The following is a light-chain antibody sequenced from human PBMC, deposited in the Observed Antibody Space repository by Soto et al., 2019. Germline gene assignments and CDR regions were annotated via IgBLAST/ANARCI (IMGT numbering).Light chain of an antibody. CDR1: QSVSIS. J-gene: IGKJ4*01. V-gene: IGKV3D-15*01. Sequence: VLAQSPPTLSLSPGEGATLSCRASQSVSISLAWYQQKPGQAPRLVIYDASNRATGVPARFSGSSYGTEFTLTISSLQSEDFAMYDCQQYNNWPLTFGGGTKVDIK. CDR2: DAS. CDR3: QQYNNWPLT.